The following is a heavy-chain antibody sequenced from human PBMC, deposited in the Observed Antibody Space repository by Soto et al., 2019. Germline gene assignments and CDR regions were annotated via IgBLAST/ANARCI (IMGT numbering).Heavy chain of an antibody. D-gene: IGHD4-17*01. CDR2: VSYSDGST. Sequence: EVQLLESGGGLVQPGGSLRLSCAASGFAFSSYVMSWVRQAPGKGLEWFSAVSYSDGSTYYADSVKGRFAISRDNSKNTVYLQMNSLRAEDTAIYYCAKPTVATPYYFDSWGQGTLVTVSS. V-gene: IGHV3-23*01. CDR1: GFAFSSYV. J-gene: IGHJ4*02. CDR3: AKPTVATPYYFDS.